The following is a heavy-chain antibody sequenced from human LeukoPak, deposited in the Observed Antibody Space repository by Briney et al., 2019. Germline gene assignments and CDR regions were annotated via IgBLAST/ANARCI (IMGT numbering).Heavy chain of an antibody. CDR2: ISGSGGST. J-gene: IGHJ4*02. CDR1: GITFSSYA. V-gene: IGHV3-23*01. D-gene: IGHD3-3*01. Sequence: PGGSLRLSCAASGITFSSYAMSWVRQAPGKGLEWVSAISGSGGSTYYADSVKGRFTISRDNSKNTLYLQMNSLRAEDTAVYYCAKDPAYYDFWSGYYTGGNFDYWGQGTLVTVSS. CDR3: AKDPAYYDFWSGYYTGGNFDY.